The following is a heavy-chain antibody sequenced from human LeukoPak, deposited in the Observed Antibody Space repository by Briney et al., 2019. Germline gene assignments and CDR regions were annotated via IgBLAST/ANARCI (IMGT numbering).Heavy chain of an antibody. D-gene: IGHD6-19*01. J-gene: IGHJ4*02. CDR2: IYHSGST. Sequence: PSETLSLTCAVSSDSISSTYWWTWVRQPPGKGLEWIGEIYHSGSTNYNPSLKSRLTISVDKSKNQFSLKVTSVTAADPAGYYCGRDSALAQAVMFDYWGQGTLVTVSS. V-gene: IGHV4-4*02. CDR3: GRDSALAQAVMFDY. CDR1: SDSISSTYW.